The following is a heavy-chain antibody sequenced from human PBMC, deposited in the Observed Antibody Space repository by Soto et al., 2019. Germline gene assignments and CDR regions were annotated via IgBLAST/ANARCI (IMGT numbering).Heavy chain of an antibody. CDR3: ACHIVGATTEYFQH. CDR2: IKQDGSEK. J-gene: IGHJ1*01. CDR1: GFTFSSYW. V-gene: IGHV3-7*03. Sequence: GGSLRLSCAASGFTFSSYWMSWVRQAPGKGLEWVANIKQDGSEKYYVDSVKGQFTISRDNAKNSLYLQMNSLRAEDTAVYYCACHIVGATTEYFQHWGQGTLVTVSS. D-gene: IGHD1-26*01.